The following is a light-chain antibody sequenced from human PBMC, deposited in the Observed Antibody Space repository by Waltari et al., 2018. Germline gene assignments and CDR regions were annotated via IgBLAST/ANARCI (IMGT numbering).Light chain of an antibody. CDR2: DVT. CDR3: SSFAGSDNLGV. Sequence: QSALTQPPSASGSPGQSVTISCTGTSSDVGAYNYVSWYQKNPGKAPKLIIYDVTERPSVVPNRFSGSKSGNTASLTVSGLQADDEADYYCSSFAGSDNLGVFGGGTKLTVL. CDR1: SSDVGAYNY. V-gene: IGLV2-8*01. J-gene: IGLJ3*02.